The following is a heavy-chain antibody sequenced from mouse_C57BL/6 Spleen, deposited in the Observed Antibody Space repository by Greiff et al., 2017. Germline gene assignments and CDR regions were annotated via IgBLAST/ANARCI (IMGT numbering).Heavy chain of an antibody. V-gene: IGHV1-78*01. Sequence: VQLQQSDAELVKPGASVKISCTVSGYTFTDHTIHWMKQRPEQGLEWIGYIYPRDGSTKYNEKFKGKATLTADKSSSTAYLQLNSLTSEDSAVYFCASGGYSNWFAYWGQGTLVTVSA. CDR3: ASGGYSNWFAY. CDR2: IYPRDGST. CDR1: GYTFTDHT. D-gene: IGHD2-5*01. J-gene: IGHJ3*01.